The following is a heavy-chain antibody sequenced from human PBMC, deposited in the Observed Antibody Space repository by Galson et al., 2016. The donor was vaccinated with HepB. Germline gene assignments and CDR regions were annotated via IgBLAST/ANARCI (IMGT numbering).Heavy chain of an antibody. D-gene: IGHD5-24*01. V-gene: IGHV1-46*01. J-gene: IGHJ4*02. CDR2: INPSAGST. Sequence: SVKVSCKASEFTFSNYYMHWVRQAPGQGLEWMGMINPSAGSTSYAKKFQDRLTMTRDTSTTTVYMELSSLRSEDSAVYYCARDFARDGYSLDFWGQGTHVTVSS. CDR1: EFTFSNYY. CDR3: ARDFARDGYSLDF.